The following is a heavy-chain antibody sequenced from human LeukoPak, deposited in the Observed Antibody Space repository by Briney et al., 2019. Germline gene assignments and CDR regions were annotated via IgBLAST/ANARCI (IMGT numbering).Heavy chain of an antibody. V-gene: IGHV3-64*05. CDR2: IGGDGDTT. CDR1: GFTFSSYS. Sequence: PGGALRLSCSASGFTFSSYSMHWVRQAPGKGLEFVSSIGGDGDTTYYADSVKGRFTIYRDNSKNTLYVQMSSLRVEDTAVYYCARDRPSPVAFDIWGQGTMVTVSS. CDR3: ARDRPSPVAFDI. J-gene: IGHJ3*02.